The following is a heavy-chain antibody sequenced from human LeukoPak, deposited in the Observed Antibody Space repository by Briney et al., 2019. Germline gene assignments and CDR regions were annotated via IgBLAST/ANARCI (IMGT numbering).Heavy chain of an antibody. D-gene: IGHD1-26*01. J-gene: IGHJ4*02. CDR2: ISNSGSTI. CDR1: GFTFSTYW. Sequence: GGSLRLSCAASGFTFSTYWMSWIRQAPGKGLEWVSYISNSGSTIYYADSVKGRFTISRDNAKNSLYLQMNSLRAEDTAVYYCARVKGSYCSDYWGQGTLVTVSS. V-gene: IGHV3-11*01. CDR3: ARVKGSYCSDY.